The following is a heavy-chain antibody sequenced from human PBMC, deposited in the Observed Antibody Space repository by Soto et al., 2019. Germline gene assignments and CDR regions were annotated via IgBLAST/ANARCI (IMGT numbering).Heavy chain of an antibody. D-gene: IGHD2-21*02. Sequence: PSETLSLTCTVSGGSISSYYWSWIRQPPGKGLEWIGNIYYSGSTNYNPSLKSRLTISVDTSKNQFSLKLSSVTAADTAVYYCARDLWGYCGADCYPLDVRGQGTTVTVSS. V-gene: IGHV4-59*01. CDR3: ARDLWGYCGADCYPLDV. J-gene: IGHJ6*02. CDR1: GGSISSYY. CDR2: IYYSGST.